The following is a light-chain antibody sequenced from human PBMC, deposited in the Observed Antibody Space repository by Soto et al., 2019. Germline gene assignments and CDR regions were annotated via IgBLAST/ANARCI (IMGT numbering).Light chain of an antibody. CDR3: LQDYSYPLT. CDR2: AAS. CDR1: QGIRYD. Sequence: AIQMTQSPPSLSASVGDRVTITCRASQGIRYDLSWYQQKAGKAPELLIFAASSLQSGVPSRFSGSGSGTDFTLTISSLQPEDFATYYCLQDYSYPLTFGGGTKV. J-gene: IGKJ4*01. V-gene: IGKV1-6*01.